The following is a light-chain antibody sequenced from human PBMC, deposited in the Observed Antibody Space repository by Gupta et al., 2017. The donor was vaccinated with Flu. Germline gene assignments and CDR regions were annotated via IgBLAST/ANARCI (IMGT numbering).Light chain of an antibody. CDR1: MSNIGSNS. Sequence: QSVLIQPPPPSGTPGQGVTILCSGSMSNIGSNSVSWYQQVPGTAPKLLIYSFNERPSGVPDRFSGSKSGTSASLAISGLQSEDEADYYCAVWDDSLNGRVFGGGTKVTVL. CDR3: AVWDDSLNGRV. CDR2: SFN. V-gene: IGLV1-44*01. J-gene: IGLJ3*02.